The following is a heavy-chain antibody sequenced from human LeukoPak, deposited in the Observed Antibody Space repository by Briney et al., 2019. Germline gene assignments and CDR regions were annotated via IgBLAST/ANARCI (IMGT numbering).Heavy chain of an antibody. CDR2: ISGSGGST. J-gene: IGHJ4*02. D-gene: IGHD4-17*01. CDR3: ARDLFAGDYGERRGTDY. Sequence: GGSLRLSCAASGFTFSSYAMSWVRQAPGKGLEWVSAISGSGGSTYYADSVKGRFTISRDNSKNTLYLQMNSLRAEDTAVYYCARDLFAGDYGERRGTDYWGQGTLVTVSS. V-gene: IGHV3-23*01. CDR1: GFTFSSYA.